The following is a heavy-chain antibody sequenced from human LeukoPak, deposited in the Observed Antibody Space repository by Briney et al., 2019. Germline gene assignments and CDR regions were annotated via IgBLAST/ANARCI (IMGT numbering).Heavy chain of an antibody. V-gene: IGHV3-7*04. Sequence: GGSLRLSCAASGFTFNSYWMTWVRHAPGKGLEWVANIKHDGSEKYYVDSVKGRFTISRDNAKYSLYLQMNSLRVEDTAVYHCVRDTSSNWFDPWGQGTLVTVSS. CDR2: IKHDGSEK. D-gene: IGHD2-2*01. J-gene: IGHJ5*02. CDR1: GFTFNSYW. CDR3: VRDTSSNWFDP.